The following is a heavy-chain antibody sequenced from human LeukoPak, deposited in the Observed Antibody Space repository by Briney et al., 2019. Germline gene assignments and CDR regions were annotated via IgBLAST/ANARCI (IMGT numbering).Heavy chain of an antibody. CDR3: ATNEVVGLYSYFDY. V-gene: IGHV1-2*02. CDR1: GYTFTDHY. Sequence: GASVKVSCKASGYTFTDHYMHWVRQAPGQGLKWMGWISPKSGGTNYAQKFQGRVTMTRDTSVSTAYMELSRLRSDDTAVYYCATNEVVGLYSYFDYWGQGTLVTVSS. J-gene: IGHJ4*02. CDR2: ISPKSGGT. D-gene: IGHD5-12*01.